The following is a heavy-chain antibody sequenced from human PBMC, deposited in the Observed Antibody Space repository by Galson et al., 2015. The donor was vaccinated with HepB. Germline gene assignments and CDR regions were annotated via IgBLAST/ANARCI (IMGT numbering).Heavy chain of an antibody. CDR2: IKPNSGGT. V-gene: IGHV1-2*06. Sequence: SVKVSCKASGYTFTDYYIHWVRQAPGQGLEWMGRIKPNSGGTNYAQKFQGRVTMTRDTSISTAYMELNRLRSDDTAVYYCARDLFRAGVDYWGQGTLVTVSS. CDR1: GYTFTDYY. J-gene: IGHJ4*02. D-gene: IGHD2-21*01. CDR3: ARDLFRAGVDY.